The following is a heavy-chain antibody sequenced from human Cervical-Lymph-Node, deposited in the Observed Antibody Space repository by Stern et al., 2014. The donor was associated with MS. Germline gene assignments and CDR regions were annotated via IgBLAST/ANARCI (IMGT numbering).Heavy chain of an antibody. CDR1: GGTFTSDG. D-gene: IGHD3-22*01. CDR3: ARRTHHYDIDDYSYVFALDL. CDR2: ILPALGTT. J-gene: IGHJ3*01. V-gene: IGHV1-69*01. Sequence: QMQLVQSGAEVKKPGSSVKVSCKTSGGTFTSDGITWVRQAPGQGLEWMGGILPALGTTNYAQQFQGRLAMTADESTNTAYMELDSLSSEDTAIYYCARRTHHYDIDDYSYVFALDLWGQGTVVTVSS.